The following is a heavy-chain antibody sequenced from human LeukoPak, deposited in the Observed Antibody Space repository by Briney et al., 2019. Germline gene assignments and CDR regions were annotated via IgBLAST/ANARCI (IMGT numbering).Heavy chain of an antibody. V-gene: IGHV4-59*01. D-gene: IGHD3-16*01. CDR1: GGSIRSYY. J-gene: IGHJ4*02. CDR3: GTYPAY. Sequence: PAGTLSLTCTVSGGSIRSYYRSWIRQPPGKGLEWIGYISYSGSTNYNPSLKSRVTISVDTSKNQFSLKLSSVTAADTAVYYCGTYPAYWGQGTLVTVSS. CDR2: ISYSGST.